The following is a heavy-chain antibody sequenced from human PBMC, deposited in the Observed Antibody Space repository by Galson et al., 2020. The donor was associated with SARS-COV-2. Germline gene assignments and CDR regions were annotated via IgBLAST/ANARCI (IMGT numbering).Heavy chain of an antibody. CDR2: MYEIGSM. CDR1: GGSIRNNNFY. J-gene: IGHJ4*02. V-gene: IGHV4-39*01. D-gene: IGHD3-3*01. Sequence: SETLSLTCSVSGGSIRNNNFYWGWVRQFPGKGLEWIGSMYEIGSMYYNPSLKSRISISVDTSKNQLSLKLSSVTAADTAVYYCARGAYNDMWSGGQIFDQWGQGTLVTVSS. CDR3: ARGAYNDMWSGGQIFDQ.